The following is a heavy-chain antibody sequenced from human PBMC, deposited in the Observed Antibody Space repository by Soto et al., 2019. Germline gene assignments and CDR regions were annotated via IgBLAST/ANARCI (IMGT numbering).Heavy chain of an antibody. V-gene: IGHV4-59*04. CDR1: GGSISSYY. CDR2: IYHSGST. J-gene: IGHJ4*02. CDR3: AREKDDYGDYESNYFDY. Sequence: SETLSLTCTVSGGSISSYYWSWIRQPPGKGLEWIGYIYHSGSTYYNPSLKSRVTISVDTSKNQFSLKLSSVTAADTAVYYCAREKDDYGDYESNYFDYWGQGTLVTVSS. D-gene: IGHD4-17*01.